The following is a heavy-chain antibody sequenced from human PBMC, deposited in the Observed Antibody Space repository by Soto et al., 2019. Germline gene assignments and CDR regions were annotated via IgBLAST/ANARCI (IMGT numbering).Heavy chain of an antibody. Sequence: SVKVSCKASGCTFSSYAISWVRQAPGQGLEWMGGIIPIFGTANYAQKFQGRVTITADESTSTAYMELSSLRSEDTAVYYCAREFMTTVTSSYYYGMDVWGQGTTVTVSS. CDR3: AREFMTTVTSSYYYGMDV. D-gene: IGHD4-4*01. CDR2: IIPIFGTA. V-gene: IGHV1-69*13. CDR1: GCTFSSYA. J-gene: IGHJ6*02.